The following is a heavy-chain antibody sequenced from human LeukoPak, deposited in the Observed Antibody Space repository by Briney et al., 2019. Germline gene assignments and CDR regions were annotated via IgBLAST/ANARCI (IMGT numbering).Heavy chain of an antibody. CDR3: ARHDCSSTSCYADY. Sequence: SETETLICTVSGGSISSRSYYWGWIRQPPGKGLEWIGTIYYSGSTYYNPSLKSRVTISVDTSKNQFYLKLSSVTAADAAVYYCARHDCSSTSCYADYWGPGNLCSVSS. CDR1: GGSISSRSYY. J-gene: IGHJ4*01. V-gene: IGHV4-39*01. D-gene: IGHD2-2*01. CDR2: IYYSGST.